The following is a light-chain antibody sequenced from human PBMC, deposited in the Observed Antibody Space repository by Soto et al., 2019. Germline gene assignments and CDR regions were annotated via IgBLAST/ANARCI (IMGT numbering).Light chain of an antibody. CDR2: GSF. Sequence: EVVLTQSPGTLSLPPGERATLSCRASQTVSSNYLAWYQQKPGQAPRLLIYGSFNRAPGIPPKFSGSGSGTDFTLNISRLEPEDFAVYYCQQSGSKLFTLGGGTQVE. CDR3: QQSGSKLFT. J-gene: IGKJ4*01. V-gene: IGKV3-20*01. CDR1: QTVSSNY.